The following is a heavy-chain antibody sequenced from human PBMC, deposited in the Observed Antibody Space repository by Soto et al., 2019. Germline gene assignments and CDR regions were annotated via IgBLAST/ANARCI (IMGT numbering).Heavy chain of an antibody. V-gene: IGHV6-1*01. CDR3: ARDLVVVVVPAARATTAGFDP. D-gene: IGHD2-2*01. CDR2: TYYRSKWYN. CDR1: GDSVSSNSAA. Sequence: SQTLSLTCAISGDSVSSNSAAWNWIRQSPSRGLEWLGRTYYRSKWYNDYAVSVKSRITINPDTSKNQFSLQLNSVTPEDTAVYYCARDLVVVVVPAARATTAGFDPWGQGTLVTVSS. J-gene: IGHJ5*02.